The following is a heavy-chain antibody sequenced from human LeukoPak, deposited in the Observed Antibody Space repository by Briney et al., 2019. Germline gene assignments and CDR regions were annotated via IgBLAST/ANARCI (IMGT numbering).Heavy chain of an antibody. Sequence: ASVKVSCKASGYTFTGYSMHWVRQAPGQGLEWMGWINPNSGGTNYAQKFQGRVTMTTDTSISTAYMEVSRLRSDDTAVYYCARVRIGQQLDKYYYYAMDVWGQGTTVTVSS. J-gene: IGHJ6*02. D-gene: IGHD6-13*01. V-gene: IGHV1-2*02. CDR1: GYTFTGYS. CDR3: ARVRIGQQLDKYYYYAMDV. CDR2: INPNSGGT.